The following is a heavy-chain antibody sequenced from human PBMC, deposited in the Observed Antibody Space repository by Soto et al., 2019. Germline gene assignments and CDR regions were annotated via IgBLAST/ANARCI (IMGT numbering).Heavy chain of an antibody. J-gene: IGHJ4*02. CDR3: ARVAGYGSGNRFFDN. CDR2: SVANSGNT. CDR1: DYPFTSYG. D-gene: IGHD3-10*01. Sequence: QGQLVQSGPEVTKPGASVKVSCKTSDYPFTSYGLSWVRQAPGQGLEWMGWSVANSGNTIYAQKFQGRLTMYTDRSTTTGYMELRSLASVDSALYYCARVAGYGSGNRFFDNWGQGTLVTVS. V-gene: IGHV1-18*01.